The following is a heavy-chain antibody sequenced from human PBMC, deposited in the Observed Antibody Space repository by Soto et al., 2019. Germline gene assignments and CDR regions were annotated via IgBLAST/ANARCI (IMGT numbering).Heavy chain of an antibody. CDR1: GYTFTSYY. Sequence: QVQLVQSGAEVKKPGASVKVSCKASGYTFTSYYMHWVRQAPGQGLEWMGISNPSGGSTSYAQKFQVRVTMTRDTSTSTVYMELSSLRSEDTAVYYCARTGSTYYFDYWGQGTLVTVSS. CDR2: SNPSGGST. J-gene: IGHJ4*02. D-gene: IGHD2-15*01. CDR3: ARTGSTYYFDY. V-gene: IGHV1-46*03.